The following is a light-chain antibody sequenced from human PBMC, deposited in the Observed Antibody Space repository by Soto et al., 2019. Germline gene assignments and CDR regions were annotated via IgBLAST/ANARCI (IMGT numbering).Light chain of an antibody. V-gene: IGLV1-40*01. CDR3: QSYDSSLSGWV. Sequence: QAVVTQPPSVSGAPGQRVTISCTGRSSNIGAGYDVHWYQQLPGTAPKLLIYGNSNRPSGVPDRFSGSKSGTSASLAITGLQAEDEAEYYCQSYDSSLSGWVFGGGTKLTVL. J-gene: IGLJ3*02. CDR1: SSNIGAGYD. CDR2: GNS.